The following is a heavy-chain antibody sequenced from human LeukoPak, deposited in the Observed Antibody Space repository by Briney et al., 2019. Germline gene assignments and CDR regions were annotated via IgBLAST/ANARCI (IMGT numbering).Heavy chain of an antibody. V-gene: IGHV3-23*01. CDR2: VSASGDDS. D-gene: IGHD2-15*01. J-gene: IGHJ4*02. Sequence: GGSLRLSCVASGFTFTSYGMNWVRRAPGKGLEWVSSVSASGDDSNYADSVKGRGSISRDNSRNIVFFQLDSLRVDDSAIYYCVGDRVAVVAELGRSHRSNFFDHWGPGILVTVSS. CDR1: GFTFTSYG. CDR3: VGDRVAVVAELGRSHRSNFFDH.